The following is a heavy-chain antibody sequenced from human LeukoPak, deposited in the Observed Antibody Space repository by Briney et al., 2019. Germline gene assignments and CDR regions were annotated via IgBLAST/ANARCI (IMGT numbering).Heavy chain of an antibody. CDR3: AKAEPCYYIFDY. CDR2: IWYDGSNK. CDR1: GFTFSSYG. V-gene: IGHV3-33*06. D-gene: IGHD3-22*01. J-gene: IGHJ4*02. Sequence: PGRSLRLSCAASGFTFSSYGMHWVRQAPGKGLEWVAVIWYDGSNKYYADSVKGRFTISRDNSKNTLYLQMNSLRAEDTAVYYCAKAEPCYYIFDYWGQGTLVTVSS.